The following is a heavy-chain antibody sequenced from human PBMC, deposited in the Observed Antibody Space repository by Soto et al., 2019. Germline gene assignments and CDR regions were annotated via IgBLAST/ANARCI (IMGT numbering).Heavy chain of an antibody. CDR3: AREGNPYYYDSRGYYYYYGMDV. CDR2: INSDGSST. J-gene: IGHJ6*02. Sequence: GGSLRLSCAASGFTFSSYWMHWVRQAPGKGLVWVSRINSDGSSTRYADSVKGRFTISRDNAKNTLYLQMNSLRAEDTAVYYCAREGNPYYYDSRGYYYYYGMDVWGQGTTVTVSS. D-gene: IGHD3-22*01. V-gene: IGHV3-74*01. CDR1: GFTFSSYW.